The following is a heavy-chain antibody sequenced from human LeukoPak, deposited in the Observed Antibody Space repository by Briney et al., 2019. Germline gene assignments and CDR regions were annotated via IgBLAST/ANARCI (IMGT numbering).Heavy chain of an antibody. V-gene: IGHV3-33*01. CDR3: ARSPDVDTAMVYLDY. J-gene: IGHJ4*02. CDR1: GFTFSSYG. D-gene: IGHD5-18*01. CDR2: IWYDGSNK. Sequence: GGSLRLSCAASGFTFSSYGMRWVRQAPGKGLEWVAVIWYDGSNKYYADSVKGRFTISRDNSKNTLYLQMNSLRAEDTAVYYCARSPDVDTAMVYLDYWGQGTLVTVSS.